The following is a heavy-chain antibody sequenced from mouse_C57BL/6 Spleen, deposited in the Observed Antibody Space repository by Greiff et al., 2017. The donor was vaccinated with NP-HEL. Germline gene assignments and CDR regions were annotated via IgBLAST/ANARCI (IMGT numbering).Heavy chain of an antibody. CDR1: GYSFTDYN. CDR3: TRSRITTVVGFDY. CDR2: INPNYGTT. Sequence: VHVKQSGPELVKPGASVKISCKASGYSFTDYNMNWVKQSNGKSLEWIGVINPNYGTTSYNQKFKGKATLTVDQSSSTAYMQLNSLTSEDSAVYYCTRSRITTVVGFDYWGQGTTLTVSS. J-gene: IGHJ2*01. V-gene: IGHV1-39*01. D-gene: IGHD1-1*01.